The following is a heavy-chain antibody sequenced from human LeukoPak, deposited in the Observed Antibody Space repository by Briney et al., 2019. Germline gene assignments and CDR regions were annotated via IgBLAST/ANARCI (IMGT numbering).Heavy chain of an antibody. V-gene: IGHV3-30*02. CDR3: AKVWARGVRSNWFDP. CDR1: GFTFSSYG. J-gene: IGHJ5*02. Sequence: TGGSLRLSCAASGFTFSSYGMHWVRQAPGKGLEWVAFIRYDGSNKYYADSVKGRFTISRDNSKNTLYLQMNSLRAEDTAVYYCAKVWARGVRSNWFDPWGQGTLVTVSS. D-gene: IGHD3-10*01. CDR2: IRYDGSNK.